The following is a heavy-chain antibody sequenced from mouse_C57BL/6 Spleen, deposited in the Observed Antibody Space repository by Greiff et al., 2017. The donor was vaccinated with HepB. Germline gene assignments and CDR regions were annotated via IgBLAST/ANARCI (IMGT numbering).Heavy chain of an antibody. D-gene: IGHD1-1*01. CDR2: ISSGSSTI. CDR3: ARYGSTSWFAY. J-gene: IGHJ3*01. CDR1: GFTFSDYG. Sequence: EVQLVESGGGLVKPGGSLKLSCAASGFTFSDYGMHWVRQAPEKGLEWVAYISSGSSTIYYADTVKGRFTISRDNAKNTLFLRMTSLRSEDTAMYYCARYGSTSWFAYWGQGTLVTVSA. V-gene: IGHV5-17*01.